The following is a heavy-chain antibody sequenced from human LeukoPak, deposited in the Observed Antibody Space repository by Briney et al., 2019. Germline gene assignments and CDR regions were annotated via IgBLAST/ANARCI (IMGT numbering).Heavy chain of an antibody. CDR1: GFTFSSYG. CDR2: IRYDGSNK. Sequence: GGYLRLSCAASGFTFSSYGMHWVRQAPGKGLEWVAFIRYDGSNKYYADSVKGRFTISRDNSKNTLYLQMNSLRAEDTAVYYCAKEIVVVPAAIWVGFDYWGQGTLVTVSS. V-gene: IGHV3-30*02. J-gene: IGHJ4*02. D-gene: IGHD2-2*02. CDR3: AKEIVVVPAAIWVGFDY.